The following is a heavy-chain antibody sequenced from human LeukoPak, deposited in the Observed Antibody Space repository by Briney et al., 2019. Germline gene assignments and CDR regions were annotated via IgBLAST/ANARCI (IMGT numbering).Heavy chain of an antibody. CDR3: AKDGIRYFDWLPTDY. CDR2: INPNSGGT. CDR1: GYTFTGYY. Sequence: GASVKVSCKASGYTFTGYYMHWVRQAPGQGLEWMGWINPNSGGTNYAQKFQGRVTTTRDTSISTAYMELSRLRSDDTAVYYCAKDGIRYFDWLPTDYWGQGTLVTVSS. V-gene: IGHV1-2*02. D-gene: IGHD3-9*01. J-gene: IGHJ4*02.